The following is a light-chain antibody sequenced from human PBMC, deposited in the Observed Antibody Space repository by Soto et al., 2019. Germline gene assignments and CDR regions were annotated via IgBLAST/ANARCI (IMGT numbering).Light chain of an antibody. CDR3: SSYAGSKMVI. CDR2: DVS. V-gene: IGLV2-11*01. J-gene: IGLJ2*01. CDR1: SSDVGSYNY. Sequence: QSALTQPRSVSGSPGQSVAISCTGTSSDVGSYNYVSRYQQHPGRAPKLMIYDVSERPSGVPDRFSASKSGYTASLTISGLQAEDEADYYCSSYAGSKMVIFGGGTKLTVL.